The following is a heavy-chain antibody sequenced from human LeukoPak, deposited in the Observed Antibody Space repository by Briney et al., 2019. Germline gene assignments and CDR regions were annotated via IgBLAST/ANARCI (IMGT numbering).Heavy chain of an antibody. D-gene: IGHD6-13*01. V-gene: IGHV3-23*01. J-gene: IGHJ4*02. CDR2: ISGSGGST. Sequence: GGSLRLSCAASGFTFSSYAMSWVRQAPAKGLEWVSAISGSGGSTYHADSVKGRLTISRDNSKNTLYLQMNSLRVEDTAVYYCAKESYSSSWDYWGRGTLVTVSS. CDR1: GFTFSSYA. CDR3: AKESYSSSWDY.